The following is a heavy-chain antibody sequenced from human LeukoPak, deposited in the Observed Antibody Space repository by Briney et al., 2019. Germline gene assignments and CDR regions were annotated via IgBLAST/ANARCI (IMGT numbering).Heavy chain of an antibody. V-gene: IGHV3-53*01. Sequence: GGSLRLSCAASGFTVSSNYMSWVRQAPGKGLEWVSVIYSGGSTYYADPVKGRFTISRANSKHTLYLQMNSLRAEDTAVYYCAKGTLGVVVPGAPYYFDNWGQGTQVTVSS. CDR3: AKGTLGVVVPGAPYYFDN. CDR2: IYSGGST. CDR1: GFTVSSNY. J-gene: IGHJ4*02. D-gene: IGHD2-2*01.